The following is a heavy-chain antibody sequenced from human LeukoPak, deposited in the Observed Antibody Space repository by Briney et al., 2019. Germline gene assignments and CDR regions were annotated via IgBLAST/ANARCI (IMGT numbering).Heavy chain of an antibody. J-gene: IGHJ4*02. CDR3: AKDRETTASGTFDY. D-gene: IGHD1-1*01. Sequence: PGGSLRLSCAASGFTFDKYGMHYIRQAPGMGLEWVAVILEDGRIKKYADSVKDRFTISRDNTNNTLYLQMNRLRAEDTGIYFCAKDRETTASGTFDYWGLGTLVAVSS. V-gene: IGHV3-30*18. CDR2: ILEDGRIK. CDR1: GFTFDKYG.